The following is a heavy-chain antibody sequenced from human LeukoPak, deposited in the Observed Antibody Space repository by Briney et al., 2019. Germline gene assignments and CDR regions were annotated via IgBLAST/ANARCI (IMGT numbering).Heavy chain of an antibody. D-gene: IGHD3-3*01. CDR3: ARGEADYDFWSGYTGFDY. V-gene: IGHV1-2*02. Sequence: ASVKVSCKASGYTFTGYYMHWVRQAPGQGLEWMGWINPNSGGTNYAQKFQGRVTMTRDTSISTAYMELSRLRSDDTAVYYCARGEADYDFWSGYTGFDYWGQGTLVTVSS. J-gene: IGHJ4*02. CDR1: GYTFTGYY. CDR2: INPNSGGT.